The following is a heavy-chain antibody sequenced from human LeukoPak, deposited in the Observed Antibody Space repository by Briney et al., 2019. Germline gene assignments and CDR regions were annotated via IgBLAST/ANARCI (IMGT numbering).Heavy chain of an antibody. J-gene: IGHJ4*02. CDR3: AKDALPHTYSYYFDF. CDR2: LSGSASST. CDR1: GLTFTTHA. V-gene: IGHV3-23*01. D-gene: IGHD2-15*01. Sequence: AGGSLRLSCTDSGLTFTTHAMHWVRQAPGKGLEWVSGLSGSASSTYYADSVKGRFTISRDNSKNTLYLQMNSLRAEDTAVYYYAKDALPHTYSYYFDFWGQGTLVTVSS.